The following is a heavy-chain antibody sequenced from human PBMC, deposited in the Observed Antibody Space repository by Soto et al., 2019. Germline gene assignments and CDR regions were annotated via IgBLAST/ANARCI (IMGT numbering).Heavy chain of an antibody. V-gene: IGHV3-23*01. Sequence: EVQVLDSGGGLLQAGGSQRLSCEASGFTFSNYAMSWVRQAPGKGLEWVSTISATGSTLYADSVKGRFTISRDNSKNTVYLQMNFLRAEDTAVYYCAKVSNKWAVAQRGYFDYWGHGTLLTVSS. D-gene: IGHD6-19*01. CDR1: GFTFSNYA. CDR2: ISATGST. CDR3: AKVSNKWAVAQRGYFDY. J-gene: IGHJ4*01.